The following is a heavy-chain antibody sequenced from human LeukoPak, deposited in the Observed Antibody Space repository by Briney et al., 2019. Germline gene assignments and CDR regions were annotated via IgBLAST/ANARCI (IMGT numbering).Heavy chain of an antibody. CDR1: GFTFSNYA. CDR3: ARDRRSGEDRGTSSGYYS. CDR2: ISGSGGNT. J-gene: IGHJ4*02. D-gene: IGHD3-22*01. V-gene: IGHV3-23*01. Sequence: GGSLRLSCAASGFTFSNYAMNWVRQAPGKGLQWVSSISGSGGNTYYADSVKGRFTISRDNSKNTLYLQMNSLRAEDTAVYYCARDRRSGEDRGTSSGYYSWGQGTLVTVSS.